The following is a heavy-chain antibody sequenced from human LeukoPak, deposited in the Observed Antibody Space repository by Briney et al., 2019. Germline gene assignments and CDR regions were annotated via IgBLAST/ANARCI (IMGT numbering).Heavy chain of an antibody. V-gene: IGHV3-74*01. D-gene: IGHD5-24*01. Sequence: GGSLRLSCTSSVFIHSSYWKHGVRQPRARGLVGVSRIHSDGGRASYADYVKGRFTISRDNDKNTLYLQMNSLRAEDTAVYYCARRIQGMAPYYFDYWGQGTLVTVSS. J-gene: IGHJ4*02. CDR3: ARRIQGMAPYYFDY. CDR1: VFIHSSYW. CDR2: IHSDGGRA.